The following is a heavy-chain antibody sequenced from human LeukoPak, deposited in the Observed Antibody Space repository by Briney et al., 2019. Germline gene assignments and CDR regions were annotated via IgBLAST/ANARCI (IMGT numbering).Heavy chain of an antibody. CDR2: IYHSGST. CDR1: GGSISGYY. D-gene: IGHD6-19*01. Sequence: SETLSLTCTVSGGSISGYYWSWIRQPPGKGLEWIGYIYHSGSTNYNPSPKSRVTISVDTSKNQFSLKLSSVTAADTAVYYCARQESEYSSGWYNTYYFDYWGQGTLVTVSS. V-gene: IGHV4-59*08. J-gene: IGHJ4*02. CDR3: ARQESEYSSGWYNTYYFDY.